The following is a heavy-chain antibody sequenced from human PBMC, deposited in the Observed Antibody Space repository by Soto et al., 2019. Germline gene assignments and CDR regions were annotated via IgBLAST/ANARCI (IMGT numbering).Heavy chain of an antibody. CDR1: GGSISSGGYY. Sequence: SETLSLTCTVSGGSISSGGYYWSWIRQHPGKGLEWIGYIYYSGSTYYNPSLKSRVTISVDTSKNQFSLKLSSVTAADTAVYYCARGSTQPLDYWGQGTLVTVSS. D-gene: IGHD6-13*01. CDR2: IYYSGST. J-gene: IGHJ4*02. CDR3: ARGSTQPLDY. V-gene: IGHV4-31*03.